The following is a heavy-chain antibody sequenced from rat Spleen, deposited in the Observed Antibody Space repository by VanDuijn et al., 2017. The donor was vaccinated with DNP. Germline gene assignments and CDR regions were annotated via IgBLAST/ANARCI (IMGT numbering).Heavy chain of an antibody. Sequence: EVQLVESGGGLVQPGRSLKLSCATSGFTFSDYYMAWVRQAPTKGLEWVAYISYDGGSTYYGDSVKGRFTISRDHAKSTLYLQMNSLRSEDMATYYCARHRPTVVPFDYCGQGVMVTVSS. J-gene: IGHJ2*01. V-gene: IGHV5-22*01. CDR2: ISYDGGST. CDR1: GFTFSDYY. D-gene: IGHD1-1*01. CDR3: ARHRPTVVPFDY.